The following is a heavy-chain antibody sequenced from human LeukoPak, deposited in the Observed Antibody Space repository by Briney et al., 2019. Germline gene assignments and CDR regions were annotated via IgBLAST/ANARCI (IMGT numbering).Heavy chain of an antibody. CDR3: VRDGGSGGDY. Sequence: GGSLRLSCAASGFTFSSYSMNWVRQAPGKGLEWVSSISSSSSYIYYADSVKGRFTISRDTSKNTLFLQMNSLRVEDTAVYYCVRDGGSGGDYWGQGTLVTVSS. J-gene: IGHJ4*02. CDR1: GFTFSSYS. CDR2: ISSSSSYI. V-gene: IGHV3-21*01. D-gene: IGHD3-10*01.